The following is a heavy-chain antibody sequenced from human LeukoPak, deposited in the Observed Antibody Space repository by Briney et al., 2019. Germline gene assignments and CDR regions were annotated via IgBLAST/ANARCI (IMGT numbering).Heavy chain of an antibody. CDR1: GYTPTELS. D-gene: IGHD1-1*01. J-gene: IGHJ3*02. Sequence: ASVKVSCKVSGYTPTELSMHRVRQAPGKGLEWMGGFDPEDGETIYAQKFQGRVTMTEDTSTDTAYTELSSLRSEDTAVYYCATEGGQNALGAFDIWGQGTMVTVSS. CDR3: ATEGGQNALGAFDI. V-gene: IGHV1-24*01. CDR2: FDPEDGET.